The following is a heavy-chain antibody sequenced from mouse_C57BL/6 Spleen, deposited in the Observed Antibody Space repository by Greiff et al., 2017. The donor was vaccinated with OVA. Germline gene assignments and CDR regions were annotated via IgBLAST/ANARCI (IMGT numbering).Heavy chain of an antibody. J-gene: IGHJ2*01. V-gene: IGHV1-52*01. Sequence: QVQLQQPGAELVRPGSSVKLSCKASGYTFTSYWMHWVKQRPIQGLEWIGNIDPSDSETHYNQKFKDKATLTVDKSSSTAYMQLSSLTSEDSAVYYCARRDSKGNFDYWGQGTTLTVAS. CDR1: GYTFTSYW. CDR3: ARRDSKGNFDY. CDR2: IDPSDSET. D-gene: IGHD2-5*01.